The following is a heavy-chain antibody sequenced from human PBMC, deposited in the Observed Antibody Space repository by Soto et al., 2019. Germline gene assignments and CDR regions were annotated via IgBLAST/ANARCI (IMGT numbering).Heavy chain of an antibody. J-gene: IGHJ3*02. CDR3: ARVQRYCSGGSCYSDAFDI. CDR2: IYNSGST. CDR1: GDSIRSYY. D-gene: IGHD2-15*01. V-gene: IGHV4-59*08. Sequence: QVQLQESGPGLVKPSETLSLTCTVSGDSIRSYYWSWIRQPPGKGLEWIGYIYNSGSTNYYPSLKSRVTISVDTSKNQFSLKLSSVTAADTAVYYCARVQRYCSGGSCYSDAFDIWGQGTMVTVSS.